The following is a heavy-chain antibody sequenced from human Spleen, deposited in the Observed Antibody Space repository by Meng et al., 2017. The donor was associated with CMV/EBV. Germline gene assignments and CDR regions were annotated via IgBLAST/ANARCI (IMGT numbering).Heavy chain of an antibody. Sequence: SETLSLTCAVYGGSFSGYYWSWIRQPPGKGLEWIGEINHSGSTNYNPSLKSRVTISVDTSKNQFSLKLSSVTAADTAVYYCARGPRYCSSTRCYRSHYYGMDVWGQGTTVTVSS. V-gene: IGHV4-34*01. CDR1: GGSFSGYY. J-gene: IGHJ6*02. D-gene: IGHD2-2*01. CDR2: INHSGST. CDR3: ARGPRYCSSTRCYRSHYYGMDV.